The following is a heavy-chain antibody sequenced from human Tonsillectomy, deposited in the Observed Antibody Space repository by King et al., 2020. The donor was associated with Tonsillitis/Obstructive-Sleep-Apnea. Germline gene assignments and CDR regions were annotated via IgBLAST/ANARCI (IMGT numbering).Heavy chain of an antibody. Sequence: EVQLVQSGAEVKKPGESLKISCQGSGYSFTSHWIGWVRQMPGKGLEWMGIIYPDDSDSRYNPSFKGQVTFSADKSINTVYLQWSSLKTSDTAIYFCARVSRSVVYNGYFDLWGRGTLVTVSS. J-gene: IGHJ2*01. V-gene: IGHV5-51*03. D-gene: IGHD1-14*01. CDR2: IYPDDSDS. CDR1: GYSFTSHW. CDR3: ARVSRSVVYNGYFDL.